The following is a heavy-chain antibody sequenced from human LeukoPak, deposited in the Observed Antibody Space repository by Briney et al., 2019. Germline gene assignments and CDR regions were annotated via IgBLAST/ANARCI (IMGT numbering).Heavy chain of an antibody. CDR2: ISAYNGNT. J-gene: IGHJ6*02. CDR3: ARGRGSGSYTPLPYYYGMDV. CDR1: GYTFTSYG. V-gene: IGHV1-18*01. Sequence: GASVKVSCKASGYTFTSYGISWVRQAPGQGLEWMGWISAYNGNTNYAQKLQGRVTMTTDTSTSTAYMELRSLRSDDTAVYYCARGRGSGSYTPLPYYYGMDVWGQGTTVTVSS. D-gene: IGHD3-10*01.